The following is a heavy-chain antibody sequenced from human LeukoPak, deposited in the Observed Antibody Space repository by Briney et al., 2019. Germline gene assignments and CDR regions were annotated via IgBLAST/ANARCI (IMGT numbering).Heavy chain of an antibody. CDR2: IYTSGST. V-gene: IGHV4-4*07. CDR1: GGSISSYY. D-gene: IGHD2-2*02. J-gene: IGHJ4*02. Sequence: SETLSLTCTVSGGSISSYYWSWIRQPAGKGLEWIGRIYTSGSTYYNPSLKSRVTISVDTSKNQFSLKLSSVTAADTAVYYCASAPIVVVPAAIAGYFDYWGQGTLVTVSS. CDR3: ASAPIVVVPAAIAGYFDY.